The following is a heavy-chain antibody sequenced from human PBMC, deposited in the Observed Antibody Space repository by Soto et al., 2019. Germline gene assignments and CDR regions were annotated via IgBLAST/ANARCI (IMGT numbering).Heavy chain of an antibody. CDR3: ASLPHRQIAVVSHGMDV. Sequence: GESLKISCKGSGYSFTSYWIGWVRQMPGKGLEGMVIIYPGDSDTRYSPSFQGQVTISADKSISTAYLPWSSLKASDTAMYYCASLPHRQIAVVSHGMDVWGQGTTVTVSS. V-gene: IGHV5-51*01. J-gene: IGHJ6*02. CDR1: GYSFTSYW. D-gene: IGHD6-19*01. CDR2: IYPGDSDT.